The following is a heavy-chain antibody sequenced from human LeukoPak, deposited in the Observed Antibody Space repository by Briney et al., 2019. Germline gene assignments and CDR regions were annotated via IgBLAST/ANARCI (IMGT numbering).Heavy chain of an antibody. J-gene: IGHJ4*02. CDR3: ARANYDFWNGYYPLDY. D-gene: IGHD3-3*01. CDR1: GYSISSGYY. Sequence: KPSETLSLTCTVSGYSISSGYYWGWIRQPPGKGLEWIGSIYHSGSTYYNPSLKSRVTISVDTSKNQFSLKLSSVTAADTAVYYCARANYDFWNGYYPLDYWGQGTLVTVSS. V-gene: IGHV4-38-2*02. CDR2: IYHSGST.